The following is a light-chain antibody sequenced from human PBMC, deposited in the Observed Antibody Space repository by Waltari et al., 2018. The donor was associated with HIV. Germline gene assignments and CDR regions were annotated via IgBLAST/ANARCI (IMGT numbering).Light chain of an antibody. V-gene: IGLV2-8*01. Sequence: QSALPQLPSASGSPGQSVTASCTGTSSAMGSFNYFSWYQQHPGKAPKLLIYDVNKRPSGVSDRFSASKSGATASLTVSGLLAEDEADYYCAAYAGNNIVIFGGGTKVTV. CDR3: AAYAGNNIVI. J-gene: IGLJ2*01. CDR2: DVN. CDR1: SSAMGSFNY.